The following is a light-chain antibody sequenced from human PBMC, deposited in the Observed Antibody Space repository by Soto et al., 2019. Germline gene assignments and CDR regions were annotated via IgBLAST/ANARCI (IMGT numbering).Light chain of an antibody. J-gene: IGKJ2*01. CDR1: QSVNSAH. CDR2: GAS. Sequence: EIVLTQSPGTLSLSPGERATLSCRASQSVNSAHFAWYHQKPGQAPRLLIYGASNRATGIPDRFSGSGSGTDFTLNLHRLEPEDFAVYFCQPYDWSPYTFGQGTKLEIK. V-gene: IGKV3-20*01. CDR3: QPYDWSPYT.